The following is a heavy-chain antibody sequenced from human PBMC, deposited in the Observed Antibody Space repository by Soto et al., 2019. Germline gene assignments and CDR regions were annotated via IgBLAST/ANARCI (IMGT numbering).Heavy chain of an antibody. D-gene: IGHD1-20*01. CDR2: ISGSGGST. V-gene: IGHV3-23*01. CDR1: GFTFSSYA. J-gene: IGHJ6*03. CDR3: AKEPRFSDPITGDYYYYYMDV. Sequence: PGGSLRLSCAASGFTFSSYAMSWVRQAPGKGLEWVSAISGSGGSTYYADSVKGRFTISRDNSKNTLYLQMNSLRAEDTAVYYCAKEPRFSDPITGDYYYYYMDVWGKGTTVTVS.